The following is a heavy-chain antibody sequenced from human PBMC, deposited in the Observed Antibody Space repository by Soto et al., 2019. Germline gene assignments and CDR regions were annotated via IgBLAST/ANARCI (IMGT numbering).Heavy chain of an antibody. V-gene: IGHV3-33*01. Sequence: QVQLEQSGGGVVQPGGSLRLSCVVPGSIFIGYGMHWVRQAPGKGLEWVAVIWHDGSEIYYADSVKGRFTISRDNSKNTLYLQMNSLISEDTAVYYCARDGLGGTAFQGFLDYWGQGTLVTVSS. CDR3: ARDGLGGTAFQGFLDY. D-gene: IGHD1-7*01. CDR2: IWHDGSEI. J-gene: IGHJ4*02. CDR1: GSIFIGYG.